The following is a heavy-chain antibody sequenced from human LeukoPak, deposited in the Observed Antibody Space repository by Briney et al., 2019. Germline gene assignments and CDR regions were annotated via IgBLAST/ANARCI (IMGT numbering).Heavy chain of an antibody. V-gene: IGHV3-49*03. CDR1: GFTFGDYA. Sequence: PGGSLRLSCTASGFTFGDYAMSWFRQAPGKGLEWVGFIRSKAYGGTTEYAASVKGRFTISRDDSKCIAYLQMNSLKTEDTAVYYCTSSGRYDFWSGYLPIFDYWGQGTLVTVSS. CDR2: IRSKAYGGTT. D-gene: IGHD3-3*01. J-gene: IGHJ4*02. CDR3: TSSGRYDFWSGYLPIFDY.